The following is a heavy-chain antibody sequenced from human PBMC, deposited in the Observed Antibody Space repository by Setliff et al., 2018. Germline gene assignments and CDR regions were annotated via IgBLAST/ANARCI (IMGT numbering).Heavy chain of an antibody. CDR3: ARGGMAAANRKGVFEY. J-gene: IGHJ4*02. CDR1: GHSLTRYY. D-gene: IGHD6-13*01. CDR2: INPGGGSA. V-gene: IGHV1-46*01. Sequence: GASVKVSCKASGHSLTRYYMHWVRQAPGQGLEWMGIINPGGGSASYAEKFQGRVTMTRDTSTSTFYMEVNILRSDDTAVYYCARGGMAAANRKGVFEYWGQGTLVTVSS.